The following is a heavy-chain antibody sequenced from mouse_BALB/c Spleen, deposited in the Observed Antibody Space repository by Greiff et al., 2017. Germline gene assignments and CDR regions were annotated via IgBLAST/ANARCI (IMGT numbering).Heavy chain of an antibody. J-gene: IGHJ3*01. Sequence: EVMLVESGGGLVKPGGSLKLSCAASGFTFSSYAMSWVRQSPEKRLEWVAEISSGGSYTYYPDTVTGRFTISRDNAKNTLYLEMSSLRSEDTAMYYCARADGYYEDWGQGTLVTVSA. CDR3: ARADGYYED. CDR2: ISSGGSYT. CDR1: GFTFSSYA. V-gene: IGHV5-9-4*01. D-gene: IGHD2-3*01.